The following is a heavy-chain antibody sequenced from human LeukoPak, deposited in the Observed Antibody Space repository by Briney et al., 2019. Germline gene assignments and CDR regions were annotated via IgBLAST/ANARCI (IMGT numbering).Heavy chain of an antibody. Sequence: GGSLRLSCAASGFTFNAYWMSCVRQAPGKGLEWVANIKQDGTEKYYVDSVKGRFTISRDNAKRSLYLQMNSLRAEDTAVYYCARVDDDILTGYPTDFDYWGQGTLVAVSS. D-gene: IGHD3-9*01. J-gene: IGHJ4*02. CDR2: IKQDGTEK. CDR1: GFTFNAYW. CDR3: ARVDDDILTGYPTDFDY. V-gene: IGHV3-7*01.